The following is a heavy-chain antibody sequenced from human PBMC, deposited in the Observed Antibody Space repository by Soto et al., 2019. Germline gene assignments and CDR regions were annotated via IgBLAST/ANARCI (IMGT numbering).Heavy chain of an antibody. Sequence: PSETLSLTCSVSGGSINGNSYYWGWIRQPPGEGLEWIGSINYSGSTHYNPSLKSRLTISVDTSKNQFSLRLSSVTAADTAVYYCARQVATGFGYWGQGTLVTVSS. D-gene: IGHD1-1*01. J-gene: IGHJ4*02. CDR3: ARQVATGFGY. V-gene: IGHV4-39*01. CDR1: GGSINGNSYY. CDR2: INYSGST.